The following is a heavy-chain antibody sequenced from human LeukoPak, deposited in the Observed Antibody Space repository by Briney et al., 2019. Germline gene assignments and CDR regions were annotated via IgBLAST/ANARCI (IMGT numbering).Heavy chain of an antibody. CDR3: TRERSTVTFDY. CDR2: VYYNGLT. J-gene: IGHJ4*02. Sequence: SETLSLTCTVSGGSISSYYWSWIRQTPGKGLEWIGYVYYNGLTSYNASLRSRLILSVDTARNQVSLKLTSATAADTAVYYCTRERSTVTFDYWGQGTLVTVSS. D-gene: IGHD4-17*01. CDR1: GGSISSYY. V-gene: IGHV4-59*01.